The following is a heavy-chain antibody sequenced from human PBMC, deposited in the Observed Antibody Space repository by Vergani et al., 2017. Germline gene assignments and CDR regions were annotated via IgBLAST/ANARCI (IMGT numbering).Heavy chain of an antibody. D-gene: IGHD3-22*01. CDR1: GGSLSSYY. Sequence: QVQLPESGPGLVKPSETLSLTCTVSGGSLSSYYWSWIRQPPGKGLEWIGYIYYSGSTNYNPSLKSRVTISVDTSKNQFSLKLSSVTAADTAVYYCARDQKYYYDSSGYYNWFDPWGQGTLVTVSS. CDR3: ARDQKYYYDSSGYYNWFDP. V-gene: IGHV4-59*01. CDR2: IYYSGST. J-gene: IGHJ5*02.